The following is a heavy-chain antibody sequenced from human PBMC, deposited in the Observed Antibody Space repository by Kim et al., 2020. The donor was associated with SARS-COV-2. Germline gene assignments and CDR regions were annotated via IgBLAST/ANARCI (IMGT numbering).Heavy chain of an antibody. CDR2: AI. D-gene: IGHD2-21*01. J-gene: IGHJ4*02. CDR3: ARDLGYSFDY. V-gene: IGHV3-48*04. Sequence: AISYADSVRGRFTISTDNAKNSLYLQMNSLRAEDTAVYYCARDLGYSFDYWGQGSLVTVSS.